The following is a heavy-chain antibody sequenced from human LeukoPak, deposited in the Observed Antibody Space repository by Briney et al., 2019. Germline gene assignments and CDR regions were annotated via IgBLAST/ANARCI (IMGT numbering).Heavy chain of an antibody. CDR3: ARVVDIVATAQNWFDP. CDR1: GGSISSYY. V-gene: IGHV4-59*01. D-gene: IGHD5-12*01. CDR2: IYYSGST. Sequence: PSETLSLTCTVSGGSISSYYWSWIRQPPGKGLEWIGYIYYSGSTNYNPSPKSRVTISVDTSKNQFSLKLSSVTAADTAVYYCARVVDIVATAQNWFDPWGQGTLVTVSS. J-gene: IGHJ5*02.